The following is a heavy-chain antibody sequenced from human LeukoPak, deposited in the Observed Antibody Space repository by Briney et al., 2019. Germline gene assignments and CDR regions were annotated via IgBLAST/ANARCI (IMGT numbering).Heavy chain of an antibody. CDR2: ISGSGGST. D-gene: IGHD6-19*01. Sequence: GSLRLSCAASGFTFISYAMSWVRQAPGKGLEWLSAISGSGGSTYYADSVQGRFTISRDNSKNTLYLQMNSLRAEDTAVYYCAKDLAEGWFDPWGEGTLVTVSS. V-gene: IGHV3-23*01. CDR3: AKDLAEGWFDP. J-gene: IGHJ5*02. CDR1: GFTFISYA.